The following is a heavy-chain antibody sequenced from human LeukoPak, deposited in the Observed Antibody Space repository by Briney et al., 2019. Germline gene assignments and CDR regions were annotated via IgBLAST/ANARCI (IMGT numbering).Heavy chain of an antibody. J-gene: IGHJ3*02. V-gene: IGHV3-30-3*01. CDR3: ARGGAFDI. Sequence: GRSLRLSCAASGFTFSSYAMHWVRQAPGKGLEWVAVISCDGSNKYYADSVKGRFTISRDNSKNTLYLQMNSLRAEDTAVYYCARGGAFDIWGQGTMVTVSS. CDR2: ISCDGSNK. CDR1: GFTFSSYA.